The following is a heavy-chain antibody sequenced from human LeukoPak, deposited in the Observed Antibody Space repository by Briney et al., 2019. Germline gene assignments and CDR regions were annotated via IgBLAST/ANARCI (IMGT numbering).Heavy chain of an antibody. CDR3: AKDTPPDI. CDR1: GFTFSSYG. J-gene: IGHJ3*02. Sequence: PGGSLRLSCAASGFTFSSYGMPWVRQAPGKGLEWVAVISYDGSNKYYADSVKGRFTISRDNSKNTLYLQMNSLRAEDTAVYYCAKDTPPDIWGQGTMVTVSS. CDR2: ISYDGSNK. V-gene: IGHV3-30*18.